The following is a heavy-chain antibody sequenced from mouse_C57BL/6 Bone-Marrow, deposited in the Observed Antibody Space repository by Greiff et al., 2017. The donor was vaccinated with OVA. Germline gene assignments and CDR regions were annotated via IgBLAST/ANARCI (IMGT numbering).Heavy chain of an antibody. CDR2: IYPGDGDT. D-gene: IGHD2-4*01. Sequence: QVQLKQSGPELVKPGASVKISCKASGYAFSSSWMNWVKQRPGKGLEWIGRIYPGDGDTNYNGKFKGKATLTAEKSSSTAYMQLSSLTSEDSAVYFCARRRFPIYYDYDEDYYAMDYWGQGTSVTVSS. J-gene: IGHJ4*01. CDR1: GYAFSSSW. V-gene: IGHV1-82*01. CDR3: ARRRFPIYYDYDEDYYAMDY.